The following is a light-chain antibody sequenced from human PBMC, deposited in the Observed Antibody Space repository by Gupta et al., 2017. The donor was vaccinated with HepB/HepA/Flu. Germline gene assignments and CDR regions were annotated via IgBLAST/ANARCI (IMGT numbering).Light chain of an antibody. V-gene: IGKV3-15*01. J-gene: IGKJ5*01. Sequence: IVMTQSPVTLSVSPGERATLSCRASQSVSSNLAWYQQKPGQAPRLLIYGASTRATGIPARFSGSGSGTEFTLTISSLQSEDFAVYYCQQYNNWPLTFGQGTRLEIK. CDR2: GAS. CDR1: QSVSSN. CDR3: QQYNNWPLT.